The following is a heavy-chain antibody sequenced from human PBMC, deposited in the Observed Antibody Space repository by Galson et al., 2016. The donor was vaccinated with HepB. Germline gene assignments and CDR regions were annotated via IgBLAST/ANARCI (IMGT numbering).Heavy chain of an antibody. J-gene: IGHJ3*01. CDR3: VRDSMSAFDL. V-gene: IGHV3-30*12. Sequence: SLRLSCAASEFTFTYFDIHWVRQAPGKGLEWVAVVSFGGKNSQYADSVKGRFTISRDTSKNTLYLQMNRLRVEDTAVYYCVRDSMSAFDLWGQGTMVTVSS. CDR2: VSFGGKNS. CDR1: EFTFTYFD.